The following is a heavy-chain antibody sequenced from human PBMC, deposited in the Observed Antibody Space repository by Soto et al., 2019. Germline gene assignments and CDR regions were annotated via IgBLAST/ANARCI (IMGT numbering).Heavy chain of an antibody. J-gene: IGHJ4*02. Sequence: GGSLRLSCAPSGFTFSGYAMNWVRQAPGRGLEWVSSISGFGDSIYYAESVKGRFTISRDNPKNTLYLLMNSLSAEDTALYYCAKLHGSGTYYNSPDYWGQGTLVTVSS. CDR3: AKLHGSGTYYNSPDY. CDR1: GFTFSGYA. D-gene: IGHD3-10*01. CDR2: ISGFGDSI. V-gene: IGHV3-23*01.